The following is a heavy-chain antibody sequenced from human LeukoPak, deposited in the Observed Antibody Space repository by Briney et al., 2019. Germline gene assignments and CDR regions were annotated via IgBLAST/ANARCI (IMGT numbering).Heavy chain of an antibody. CDR2: INPDSGAT. CDR3: ARDLCHGGSCFHFDS. CDR1: GYTFTGYY. Sequence: ASVKVSCKASGYTFTGYYMHWVRQAPGQGLEWLAWINPDSGATNLAQRFQGRVTMTRDTSVNTVHMELNRLRSDDTAVYYCARDLCHGGSCFHFDSWGQGTLVTVSS. D-gene: IGHD2-15*01. V-gene: IGHV1-2*02. J-gene: IGHJ4*02.